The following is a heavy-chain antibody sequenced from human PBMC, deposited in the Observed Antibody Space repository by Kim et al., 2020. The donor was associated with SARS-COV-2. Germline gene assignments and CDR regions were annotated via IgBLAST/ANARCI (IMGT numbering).Heavy chain of an antibody. Sequence: SVKGRFTISRDNSKNTLYLQMNSLRAEDTAVYYGAKDGYCSGGSCYGLDYWGQGTLVTVSS. CDR3: AKDGYCSGGSCYGLDY. D-gene: IGHD2-15*01. V-gene: IGHV3-30*02. J-gene: IGHJ4*02.